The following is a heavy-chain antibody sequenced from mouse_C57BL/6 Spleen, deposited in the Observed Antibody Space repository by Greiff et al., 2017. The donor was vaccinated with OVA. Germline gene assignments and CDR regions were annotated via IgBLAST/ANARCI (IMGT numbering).Heavy chain of an antibody. D-gene: IGHD2-1*01. CDR3: TGDAVTSWFAY. V-gene: IGHV1-15*01. CDR1: GYTFTDYE. J-gene: IGHJ3*01. CDR2: IDPETGGT. Sequence: VNLVESGAELVRPGASVTLSCKASGYTFTDYEMHWVKQTPVHGLEWIGAIDPETGGTAYNQKFKGKAILTADKSSSTAYMELRSLTSEDSAVYYCTGDAVTSWFAYWGQGTLVTVSA.